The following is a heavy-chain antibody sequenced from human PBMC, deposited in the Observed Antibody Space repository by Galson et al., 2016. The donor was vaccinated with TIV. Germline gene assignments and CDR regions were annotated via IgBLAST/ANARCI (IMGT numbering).Heavy chain of an antibody. CDR3: ARLAPCGGDCYFFDD. D-gene: IGHD2-21*01. V-gene: IGHV1-8*01. J-gene: IGHJ4*02. CDR1: GYTLIGYD. Sequence: SVKVSCKASGYTLIGYDLNWVRQATGQGLEWTGLMNPNTGHTAYAPKFQGRVTMTRNTSLSTAYLELSSLRSEDTAVYYCARLAPCGGDCYFFDDWGQGTLVTVSS. CDR2: MNPNTGHT.